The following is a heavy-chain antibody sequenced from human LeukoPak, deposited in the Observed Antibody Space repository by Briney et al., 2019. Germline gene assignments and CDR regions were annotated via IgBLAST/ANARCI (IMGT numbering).Heavy chain of an antibody. J-gene: IGHJ3*01. CDR2: IKQDGSEI. Sequence: PGGSLRLSCAASGFSLNIYWMSWVRQAPGKGLEWVANIKQDGSEIFYVDSVKGRFTISRDNAKNSLHLQMNSLRAEDTAVYYCARAVRYCSGGRCYSDDAYDVWGQGTMVTVSS. D-gene: IGHD2-15*01. CDR1: GFSLNIYW. V-gene: IGHV3-7*01. CDR3: ARAVRYCSGGRCYSDDAYDV.